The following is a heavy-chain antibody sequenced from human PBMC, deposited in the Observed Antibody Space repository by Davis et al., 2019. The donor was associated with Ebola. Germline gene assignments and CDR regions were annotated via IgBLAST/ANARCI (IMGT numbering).Heavy chain of an antibody. CDR1: GFTFSSYS. CDR3: AKDLRFLEWLLFDY. Sequence: GGSLRLSCAASGFTFSSYSMNWVRQAPGKRLEWVSGIYGGDTHYADSMRGRFSISRDNSKNTLYLQMNSLRAEDTAVYYCAKDLRFLEWLLFDYWGQGTLVTVSS. CDR2: IYGGDT. V-gene: IGHV3-23*03. D-gene: IGHD3-3*01. J-gene: IGHJ4*02.